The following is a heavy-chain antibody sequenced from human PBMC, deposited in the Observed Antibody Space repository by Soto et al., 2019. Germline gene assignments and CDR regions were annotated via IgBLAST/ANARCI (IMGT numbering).Heavy chain of an antibody. CDR3: ARHVPAAGYYYGMDV. Sequence: QVQLVQSGAEVKKPGSSVKVSCKASGGTFSSYAISWVRQAPGQGREWMGGIIPIFGTADYAQKFQGRVTINADESTSTAYMGLSSLRSEDTAVYYCARHVPAAGYYYGMDVWGQGTTVTVSS. CDR2: IIPIFGTA. CDR1: GGTFSSYA. J-gene: IGHJ6*02. V-gene: IGHV1-69*12. D-gene: IGHD2-2*01.